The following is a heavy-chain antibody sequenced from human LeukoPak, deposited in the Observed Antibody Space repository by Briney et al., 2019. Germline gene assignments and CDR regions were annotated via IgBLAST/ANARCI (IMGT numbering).Heavy chain of an antibody. CDR2: ISGDGGST. CDR1: GFTFDDYA. CDR3: VKDISSGWYGRYYFEY. Sequence: SGGSLRLSCAASGFTFDDYAMQWVRQATGKGLEWVSLISGDGGSTYYADSVKGRFTISRDNSKNSLYLQMNSLRTEDTALYYCVKDISSGWYGRYYFEYWGQGTLVTVSS. J-gene: IGHJ4*02. V-gene: IGHV3-43*02. D-gene: IGHD6-19*01.